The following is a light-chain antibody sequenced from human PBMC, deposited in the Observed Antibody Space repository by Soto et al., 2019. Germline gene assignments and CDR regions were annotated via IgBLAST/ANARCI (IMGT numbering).Light chain of an antibody. CDR1: QSVDSSF. V-gene: IGKV3-20*01. J-gene: IGKJ1*01. CDR2: GAS. CDR3: QQYVSSVT. Sequence: EIVLTQSPGSLSLSPGERATLSCRASQSVDSSFFAWYQKKPGQAPRLLIYGASKRATGIPDRFSGSGSGTGFTLTISRLEPEDFAVYYCQQYVSSVTFGQGTKVEIK.